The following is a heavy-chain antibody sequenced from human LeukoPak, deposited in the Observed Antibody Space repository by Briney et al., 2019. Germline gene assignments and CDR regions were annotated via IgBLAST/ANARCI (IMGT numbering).Heavy chain of an antibody. J-gene: IGHJ4*02. CDR1: GFTFSDYI. V-gene: IGHV3-23*01. Sequence: GGSLRLSCAASGFTFSDYILDWVRQAPGKGLEWVSAISGSGGSTYYADSVKGRFTISRDNSKNTLYLQMNSLRAEDTAVYYCAKDSSGWPTREDYWGQGTLVTVSS. D-gene: IGHD6-19*01. CDR3: AKDSSGWPTREDY. CDR2: ISGSGGST.